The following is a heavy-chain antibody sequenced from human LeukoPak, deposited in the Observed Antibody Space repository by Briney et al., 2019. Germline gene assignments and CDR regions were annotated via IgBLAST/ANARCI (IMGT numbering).Heavy chain of an antibody. CDR2: NYYSGST. D-gene: IGHD3-22*01. V-gene: IGHV4-59*01. CDR3: ARVPYYYDSSGGGDVFDI. J-gene: IGHJ3*02. Sequence: SETLSLTCTVFGGSISSYYWRWIRQPPGKGLEWIGYNYYSGSTNYNPSLNSRVTISVDTSKNQFSLKLSSVTAADAAVYYCARVPYYYDSSGGGDVFDIWGQGTMVTVSS. CDR1: GGSISSYY.